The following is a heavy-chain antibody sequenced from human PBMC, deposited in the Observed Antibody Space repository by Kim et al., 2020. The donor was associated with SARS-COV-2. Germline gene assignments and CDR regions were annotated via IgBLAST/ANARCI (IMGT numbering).Heavy chain of an antibody. J-gene: IGHJ6*02. CDR2: IVVGSGNT. CDR1: GFTFTSSA. D-gene: IGHD1-26*01. V-gene: IGHV1-58*01. Sequence: SVKVSCKASGFTFTSSAVQWVRQARGQRLEWIGWIVVGSGNTNYAQKFQERVTITRDMSTSTAYMELSSLRSEDTAVYYCAADPNYSGSYYGGHYYYYGMDVWGQGTTVTVSS. CDR3: AADPNYSGSYYGGHYYYYGMDV.